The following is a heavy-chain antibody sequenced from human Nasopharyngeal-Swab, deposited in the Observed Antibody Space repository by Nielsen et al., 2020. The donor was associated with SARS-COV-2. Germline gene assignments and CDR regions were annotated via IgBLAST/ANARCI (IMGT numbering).Heavy chain of an antibody. CDR2: IYYSGST. CDR3: AREERDGLIPRYYYYGMDV. J-gene: IGHJ6*02. CDR1: GGSISSYY. Sequence: SETLSLTCTVSGGSISSYYWSWIRQPPGKGLERIGYIYYSGSTNYNPSLKSRVTISVDTSKNQFSLKLSSVTAADTAVYYCAREERDGLIPRYYYYGMDVWGQGTTVTVSS. V-gene: IGHV4-59*13. D-gene: IGHD2-21*01.